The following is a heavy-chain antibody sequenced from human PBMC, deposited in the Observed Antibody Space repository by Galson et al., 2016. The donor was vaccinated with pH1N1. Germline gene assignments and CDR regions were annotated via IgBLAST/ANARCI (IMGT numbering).Heavy chain of an antibody. D-gene: IGHD2-2*01. CDR1: GYTFTSNA. V-gene: IGHV7-4-1*04. J-gene: IGHJ6*02. CDR2: INTNTGNP. CDR3: ARSYCSSTSCYGGSYYYGMDV. Sequence: SVKVSCKASGYTFTSNAMNWVRQAPGQGLEWMGWINTNTGNPTYAQGFTGRFVFSLDTSVSMAYLQISSLKAEDTAVYYCARSYCSSTSCYGGSYYYGMDVWGQGTTVTVSS.